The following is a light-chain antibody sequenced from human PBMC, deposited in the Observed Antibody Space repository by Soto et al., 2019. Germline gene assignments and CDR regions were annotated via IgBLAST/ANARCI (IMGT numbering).Light chain of an antibody. J-gene: IGKJ1*01. V-gene: IGKV3D-15*01. CDR3: QQYNNWPRT. CDR2: GAS. Sequence: EIVLTQSPGTLSLSPGERATLSCRASQSVSNNYLAWYQQKPGQAPMLLIYGASNRATGIPDRFSGSGSREEFTLTISSLHFEDFAVYYCQQYNNWPRTFGQGTKVDIK. CDR1: QSVSNN.